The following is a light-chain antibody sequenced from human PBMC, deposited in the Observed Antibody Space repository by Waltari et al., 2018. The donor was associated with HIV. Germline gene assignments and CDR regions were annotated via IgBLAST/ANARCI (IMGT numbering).Light chain of an antibody. J-gene: IGLJ2*01. Sequence: YELTQPPSMSVSPGQTAKITCSGDVLPKQYAYWYQQKPGQAPVLVMSKDTVWPSEIPERFSGSSSGTTVTLTISGVQAEDEADYHCQSSDDSRPWIFGGGTKMTVL. CDR2: KDT. V-gene: IGLV3-25*03. CDR1: VLPKQY. CDR3: QSSDDSRPWI.